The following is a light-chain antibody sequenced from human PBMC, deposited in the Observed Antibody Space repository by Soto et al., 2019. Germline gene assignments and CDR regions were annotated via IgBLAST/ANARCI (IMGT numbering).Light chain of an antibody. V-gene: IGKV3-15*01. J-gene: IGKJ1*01. Sequence: EIAMTQSPAMLSVSPGERATLSCRASQNVNNRLAWYQQKDGQPPRLLIYGASTRATGIPARFSGSGSGTEFTLTISSLQSEDFAVYSCQSFNSWPLLFGQGTKVEIK. CDR2: GAS. CDR1: QNVNNR. CDR3: QSFNSWPLL.